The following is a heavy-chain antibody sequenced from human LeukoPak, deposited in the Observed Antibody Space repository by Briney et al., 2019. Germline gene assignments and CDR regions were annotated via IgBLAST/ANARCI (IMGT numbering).Heavy chain of an antibody. CDR2: FDPEDGET. V-gene: IGHV1-24*01. D-gene: IGHD6-19*01. J-gene: IGHJ6*03. CDR1: GYTLTELS. CDR3: ATGRHTAVAMDV. Sequence: ASVKVSCKVSGYTLTELSMHWVRQAPGKGLEWMGGFDPEDGETIYAQKFQGRVTMTEDTSTDTAYMELSSLRSEDTAVYYCATGRHTAVAMDVWGKGTTVTVPS.